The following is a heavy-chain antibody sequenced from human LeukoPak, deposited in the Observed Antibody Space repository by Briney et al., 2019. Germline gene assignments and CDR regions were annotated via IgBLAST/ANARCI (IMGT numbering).Heavy chain of an antibody. D-gene: IGHD5-18*01. Sequence: SETLSLTCAVYGGSFSGYYWSWIRQPPGKGLEWIGEINHSGSTNYNPSLKSRVTISVDTSKNQFSLKLSSVIAADTAVYYCARGSGYSYVDAFDIWGQGTMVTVSS. CDR1: GGSFSGYY. CDR2: INHSGST. V-gene: IGHV4-34*01. J-gene: IGHJ3*02. CDR3: ARGSGYSYVDAFDI.